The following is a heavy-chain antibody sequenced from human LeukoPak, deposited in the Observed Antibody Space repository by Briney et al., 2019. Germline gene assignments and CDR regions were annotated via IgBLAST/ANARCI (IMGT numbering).Heavy chain of an antibody. CDR1: GFTFSSYA. D-gene: IGHD3-10*01. V-gene: IGHV3-23*01. Sequence: GGSLRLSCAASGFTFSSYAMSWVRQAPGKGLEWVSAISGSGGSTYYADSVKGRFTISRDNSKNTLYLQMDSLRVEDTALYYCARDFLRGAPDYFDHWGQGTLVTVSS. J-gene: IGHJ4*02. CDR3: ARDFLRGAPDYFDH. CDR2: ISGSGGST.